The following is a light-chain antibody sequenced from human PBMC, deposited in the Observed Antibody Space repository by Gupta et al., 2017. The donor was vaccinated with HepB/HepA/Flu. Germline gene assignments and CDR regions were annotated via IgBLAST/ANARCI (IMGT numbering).Light chain of an antibody. Sequence: SYYLTQPPSLSVCPRHTLSITCSGHKLGDKYACWYQQKPGQSPVLVIYQDSKRPSGIPERFSGSNSGNTATLTISGTQAMDEADYYCQAWDSSTGFFGTGTKVTVL. V-gene: IGLV3-1*01. J-gene: IGLJ1*01. CDR2: QDS. CDR1: KLGDKY. CDR3: QAWDSSTGF.